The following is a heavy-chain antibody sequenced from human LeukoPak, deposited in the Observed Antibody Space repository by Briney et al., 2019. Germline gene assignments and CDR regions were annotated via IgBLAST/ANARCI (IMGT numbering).Heavy chain of an antibody. D-gene: IGHD3-10*01. CDR1: GGSISSYY. CDR3: AREGFGELFRDY. CDR2: IYTSGST. V-gene: IGHV4-4*08. J-gene: IGHJ4*02. Sequence: SETLSLTCTVSGGSISSYYWSWIGQPPGKGLEWIGYIYTSGSTNYNPSLKSRVTISVDTSKNQFSLKLSSVTAADTAVYYCAREGFGELFRDYWGQGTLVTVSS.